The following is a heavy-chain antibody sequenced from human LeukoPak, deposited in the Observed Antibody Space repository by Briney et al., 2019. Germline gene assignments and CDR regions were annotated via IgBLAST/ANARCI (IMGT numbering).Heavy chain of an antibody. Sequence: PGGSLRLSCAASGFRFNDYYMSWIRQAPGKGLEWIGYISSSHSTIYYADSMKGRFTISRDNAENTLYLQMINLRAEDTAVYYCARLYYHLLPYFDYWGQGTLVTVAS. V-gene: IGHV3-11*04. CDR1: GFRFNDYY. D-gene: IGHD3-10*01. J-gene: IGHJ4*02. CDR2: ISSSHSTI. CDR3: ARLYYHLLPYFDY.